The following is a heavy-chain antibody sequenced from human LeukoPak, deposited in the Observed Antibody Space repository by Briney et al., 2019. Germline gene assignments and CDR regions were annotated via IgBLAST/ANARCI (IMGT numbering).Heavy chain of an antibody. CDR2: ISYNGSNK. CDR3: AKVVIGGSYSSAFDI. D-gene: IGHD1-26*01. J-gene: IGHJ3*02. Sequence: GGSLRLSCAASGFTCSSYGMHWVRQAPGKGLEWVAVISYNGSNKYYADSVKGRFTISRDNSKNTLYLQMNSLRAEDTAVYYCAKVVIGGSYSSAFDIWGQGTMVTVSS. V-gene: IGHV3-30*18. CDR1: GFTCSSYG.